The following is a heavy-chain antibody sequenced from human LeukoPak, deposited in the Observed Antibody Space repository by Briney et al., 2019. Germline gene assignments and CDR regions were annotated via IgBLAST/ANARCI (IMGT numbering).Heavy chain of an antibody. CDR3: ARDPVAPDYYYYGMDV. V-gene: IGHV3-30-3*01. Sequence: PGGSLRLPCAASGFTFSSYAMHWVRQAPGKGLEWVAVISYDGSNKYYADSVKGRFTISRDNSKNTLYLQMNSLRAEDTAVYYRARDPVAPDYYYYGMDVWGQGTTVTVSS. J-gene: IGHJ6*02. D-gene: IGHD2-2*01. CDR1: GFTFSSYA. CDR2: ISYDGSNK.